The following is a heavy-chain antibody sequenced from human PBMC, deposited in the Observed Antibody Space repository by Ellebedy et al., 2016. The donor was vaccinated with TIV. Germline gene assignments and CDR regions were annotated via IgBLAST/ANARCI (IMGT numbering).Heavy chain of an antibody. Sequence: GGSLRLSXGASGFTFSTYAMSWVRQAPGKGLEWVSAISGSGGRTHYADSVKGRFTISRDNSKNTLYLQMNSLRAEDTAVYYCAKGYSTAWYPPDAFDIWGQGTMVTVS. CDR1: GFTFSTYA. V-gene: IGHV3-23*01. CDR3: AKGYSTAWYPPDAFDI. CDR2: ISGSGGRT. J-gene: IGHJ3*02. D-gene: IGHD6-19*01.